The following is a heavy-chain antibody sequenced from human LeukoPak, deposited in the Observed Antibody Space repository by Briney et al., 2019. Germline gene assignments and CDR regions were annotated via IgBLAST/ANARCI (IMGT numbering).Heavy chain of an antibody. V-gene: IGHV3-48*03. CDR1: GFTFSSYE. CDR3: AIGRLTGEYGMDV. J-gene: IGHJ6*02. D-gene: IGHD1-20*01. Sequence: GGSLRLSCAAPGFTFSSYEINSVRQAPGKGLEWVSYISASGRTIYYADSVKGRFTISRDNAKSSLYLQMNSLRAEDTAVYYCAIGRLTGEYGMDVWGQGTTVTVSS. CDR2: ISASGRTI.